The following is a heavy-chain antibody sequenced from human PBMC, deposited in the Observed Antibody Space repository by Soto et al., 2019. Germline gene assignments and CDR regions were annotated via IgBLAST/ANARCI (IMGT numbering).Heavy chain of an antibody. J-gene: IGHJ5*02. CDR3: AKDNPVTFFGNKWFDP. CDR1: GFTFDDYA. Sequence: GGSLRLSCAASGFTFDDYAMHWVRQAPGKGLEWVSGISWNSGSIGYADSVKGRFTISRDNAKNSLYLQMNSLRAEDTALYYCAKDNPVTFFGNKWFDPWGKEPLLTVP. V-gene: IGHV3-9*01. CDR2: ISWNSGSI. D-gene: IGHD3-10*02.